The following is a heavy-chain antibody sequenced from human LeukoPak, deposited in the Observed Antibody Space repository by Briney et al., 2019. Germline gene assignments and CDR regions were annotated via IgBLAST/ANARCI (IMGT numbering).Heavy chain of an antibody. CDR2: IYPGDSDT. V-gene: IGHV5-51*01. CDR3: ARQGRGSGWYGIQGYFDY. D-gene: IGHD6-19*01. CDR1: GYTFTIYW. J-gene: IGHJ4*02. Sequence: GESLKISCKASGYTFTIYWIGWVRQVPGKGLEWMGIIYPGDSDTRYSPSFQGQVTISADKSISTAYLQWSSLKASDTAMYYCARQGRGSGWYGIQGYFDYWGQGTLVTVSS.